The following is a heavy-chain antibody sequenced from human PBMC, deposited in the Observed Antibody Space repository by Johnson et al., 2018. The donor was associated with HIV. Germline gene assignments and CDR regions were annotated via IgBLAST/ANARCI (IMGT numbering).Heavy chain of an antibody. CDR3: VRRQYISTWQDAFDV. Sequence: EKLVESGGGLVQPGGCLRLSCAASGFSFRSSLMDWVRQAPGKGLPYVAGISSNSASPYYADSVQGRFTISRDNSKNTLYLQLGSLRDDDTAVYYCVRRQYISTWQDAFDVWGQGTTVTVSS. V-gene: IGHV3-64*07. CDR1: GFSFRSSL. J-gene: IGHJ3*01. D-gene: IGHD6-13*01. CDR2: ISSNSASP.